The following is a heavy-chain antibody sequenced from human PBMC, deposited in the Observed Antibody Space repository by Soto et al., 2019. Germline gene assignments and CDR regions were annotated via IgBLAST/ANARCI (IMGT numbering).Heavy chain of an antibody. CDR1: GGSISSSSYY. CDR3: ARLEMATTYYFDY. Sequence: SETLSLTCTVSGGSISSSSYYWGWILQPPGKGLEWIGSIYYSGSTYYNPSLKSRVTISVDTSKNQFSLKLSSVTAADTAVYYCARLEMATTYYFDYWGQGTLVTVSS. CDR2: IYYSGST. J-gene: IGHJ4*02. D-gene: IGHD5-12*01. V-gene: IGHV4-39*01.